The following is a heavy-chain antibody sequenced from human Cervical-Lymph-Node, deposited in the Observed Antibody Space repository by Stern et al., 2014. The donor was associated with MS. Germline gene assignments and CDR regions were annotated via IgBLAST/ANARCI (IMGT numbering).Heavy chain of an antibody. Sequence: QVQLQESGPGLVKPSQTLSLTCTVSGGPISSGTYSWSWIRQPAGKGLEWIGRIFTSGSTDYTSSLKSRFTISVEMSKTQLARGLTHVAAADTAVYYCARGRNGFGYDSWGQGTLATVSP. CDR3: ARGRNGFGYDS. J-gene: IGHJ4*02. CDR1: GGPISSGTYS. D-gene: IGHD2-15*01. CDR2: IFTSGST. V-gene: IGHV4-61*02.